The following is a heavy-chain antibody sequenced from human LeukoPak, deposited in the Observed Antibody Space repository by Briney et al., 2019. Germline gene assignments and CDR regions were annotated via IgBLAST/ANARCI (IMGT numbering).Heavy chain of an antibody. CDR2: ISGSGGST. V-gene: IGHV3-23*01. Sequence: GGSLRLSCAASGFTFSSYAMSWARQAPGKGLEWVSAISGSGGSTYYADSVKGRFTISRDNSKNTLYLQMNSLRAEDTAVYYCAKANKGYCSSTSCYYYYFDYWGQGTLVTVSS. CDR3: AKANKGYCSSTSCYYYYFDY. J-gene: IGHJ4*02. D-gene: IGHD2-2*01. CDR1: GFTFSSYA.